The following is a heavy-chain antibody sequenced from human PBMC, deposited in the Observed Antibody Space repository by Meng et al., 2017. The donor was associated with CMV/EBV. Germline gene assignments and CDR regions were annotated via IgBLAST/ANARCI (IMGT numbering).Heavy chain of an antibody. CDR3: ARVDSGWTHYYGMDV. V-gene: IGHV3-23*01. D-gene: IGHD6-19*01. CDR2: ISGSGGST. Sequence: GSLRLSCAASGFTFSSYAMSWVRLAPGKGLEWVSAISGSGGSTYYADSVKGRFTISRDNAKNSLYLQMNSLRAEDTAVYYCARVDSGWTHYYGMDVWGQGTTVTVSS. CDR1: GFTFSSYA. J-gene: IGHJ6*02.